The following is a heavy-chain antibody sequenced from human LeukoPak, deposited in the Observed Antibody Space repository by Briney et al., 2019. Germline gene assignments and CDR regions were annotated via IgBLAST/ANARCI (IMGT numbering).Heavy chain of an antibody. CDR3: ARAARSGFDY. CDR2: INHSGST. D-gene: IGHD6-6*01. V-gene: IGHV4-34*01. CDR1: GGSFSGYY. Sequence: PPETLSVTCAVYGGSFSGYYWSWIRQPPGKGLEWIGEINHSGSTNYNPSLTSRVSISVDTSKSQFSVKLSSVTAADTAVYYCARAARSGFDYWGQGTLVTVSS. J-gene: IGHJ4*02.